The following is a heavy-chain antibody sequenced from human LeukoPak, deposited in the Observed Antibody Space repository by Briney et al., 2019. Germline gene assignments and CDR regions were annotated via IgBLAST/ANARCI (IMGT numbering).Heavy chain of an antibody. CDR1: GGSISSYY. V-gene: IGHV4-59*01. D-gene: IGHD6-19*01. CDR2: IYYSGST. Sequence: SETLSLTCTVSGGSISSYYWGWIRQPPGKGLEWIGYIYYSGSTNYNPSLKSRVTISVDTSKNQFSLKLSSVTAADTAVYYCARAKKQWLVPVLYWFDPWGQGTLVTVSS. J-gene: IGHJ5*02. CDR3: ARAKKQWLVPVLYWFDP.